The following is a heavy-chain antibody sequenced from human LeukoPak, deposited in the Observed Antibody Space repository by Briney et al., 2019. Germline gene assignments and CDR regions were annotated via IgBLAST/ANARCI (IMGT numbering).Heavy chain of an antibody. CDR2: ISYDGSNK. CDR1: GYTFIDYG. V-gene: IGHV3-30-3*01. CDR3: ARDFSDYGDYITYFDY. Sequence: SCKASGYTFIDYGISWVRQAPGKGLEWVAVISYDGSNKYYADSVKGRFTISRDNSKNTLYLQMNSLRAEDTAVYYCARDFSDYGDYITYFDYWGQGTLVTVSS. J-gene: IGHJ4*02. D-gene: IGHD4-17*01.